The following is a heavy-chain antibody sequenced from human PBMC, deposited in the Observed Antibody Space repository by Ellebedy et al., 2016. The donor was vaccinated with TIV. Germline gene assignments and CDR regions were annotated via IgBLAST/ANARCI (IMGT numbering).Heavy chain of an antibody. CDR3: ARGNSGWQFWYFDL. D-gene: IGHD6-19*01. Sequence: SETLSLTCTVSGGSISSSSYYWGWIRQPPGKGLEWIGSIYYSGSTYYNPSLKSRVTISVDTSKNQFSLKLSSVTAADTAVYYCARGNSGWQFWYFDLWGRGTLVTVSS. CDR2: IYYSGST. CDR1: GGSISSSSYY. V-gene: IGHV4-39*01. J-gene: IGHJ2*01.